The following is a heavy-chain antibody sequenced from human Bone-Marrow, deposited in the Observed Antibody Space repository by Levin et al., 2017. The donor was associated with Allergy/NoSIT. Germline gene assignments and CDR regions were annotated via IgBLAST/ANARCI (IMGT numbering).Heavy chain of an antibody. CDR1: GFMFRSYA. V-gene: IGHV3-30*03. CDR2: ISFDETSD. D-gene: IGHD3-10*01. Sequence: GGSLRLSCETSGFMFRSYAMHWVRRAPGKGLEWVAAISFDETSDDYADSVKGRFTISRDNSRDTLYLQMDSLTVEDTATHYCAGDHGAWYFDYWGQGTLVTVSS. CDR3: AGDHGAWYFDY. J-gene: IGHJ4*02.